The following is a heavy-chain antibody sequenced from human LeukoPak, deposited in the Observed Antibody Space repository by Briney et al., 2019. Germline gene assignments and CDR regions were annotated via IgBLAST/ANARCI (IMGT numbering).Heavy chain of an antibody. J-gene: IGHJ4*02. CDR2: IYHSGST. V-gene: IGHV4-38-2*01. CDR3: ARRWGWYFDY. Sequence: ASETLSLTCAVSGYSISSGYYGGWIRQPPGKGLEWIGSIYHSGSTYYNPSLKSRVTISVDTSKNQFSLKLSSVTAADTAVYYCARRWGWYFDYWGQGTLVTVSS. D-gene: IGHD3-16*01. CDR1: GYSISSGYY.